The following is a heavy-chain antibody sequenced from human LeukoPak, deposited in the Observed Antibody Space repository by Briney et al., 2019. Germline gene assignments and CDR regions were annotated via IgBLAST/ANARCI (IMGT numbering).Heavy chain of an antibody. CDR2: VYHGGNT. CDR1: GSSISSDYY. J-gene: IGHJ4*02. Sequence: SETLSLTCVVSGSSISSDYYWGWIRQPPGKGLEWIVSVYHGGNTYYNPSLKSRVSMSLDTSKNQFSLKLTSVTAADTAVYYCARHLNSIFGVVTSDYWGQGTLVTVSS. V-gene: IGHV4-38-2*01. CDR3: ARHLNSIFGVVTSDY. D-gene: IGHD3-3*01.